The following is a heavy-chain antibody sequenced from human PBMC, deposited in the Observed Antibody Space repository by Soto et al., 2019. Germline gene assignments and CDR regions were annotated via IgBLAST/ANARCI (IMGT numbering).Heavy chain of an antibody. D-gene: IGHD2-2*02. J-gene: IGHJ6*02. CDR1: GYTFTGYY. Sequence: QVQLVQSGAEVKKPGASVKVSCKASGYTFTGYYMHWVRQAPGQGLEWMGWINPNSGGTNYAQKFQGWVTMTRDTSISTAYMELSRLRSDDTAVYYCARGGCSSTSCYSHTDYYYYGMDVWGQGTTVTVSS. CDR3: ARGGCSSTSCYSHTDYYYYGMDV. V-gene: IGHV1-2*04. CDR2: INPNSGGT.